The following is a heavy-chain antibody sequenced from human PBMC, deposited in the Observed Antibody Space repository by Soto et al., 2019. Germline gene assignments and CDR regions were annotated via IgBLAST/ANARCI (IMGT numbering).Heavy chain of an antibody. CDR1: GFTFSSYG. D-gene: IGHD3-3*01. Sequence: GGSLRLSCAASGFTFSSYGMHWVRQAPGKGLEWVAVISYDGSNKYYADSVKGRFTISRDNAKNSLYLQMNSLRAEDTALYYCAKDNDFWSGSLGYYYGMDVWGQGTTVTVSS. J-gene: IGHJ6*02. CDR3: AKDNDFWSGSLGYYYGMDV. CDR2: ISYDGSNK. V-gene: IGHV3-30*18.